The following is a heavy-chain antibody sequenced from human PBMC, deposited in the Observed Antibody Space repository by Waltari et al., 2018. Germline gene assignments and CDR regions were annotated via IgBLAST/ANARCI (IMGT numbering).Heavy chain of an antibody. CDR1: GYSISSGSY. Sequence: QVQLQESGPGLVKPSETLSLTCAVSGYSISSGSYWGWIRQPPGKGLEWIGSIYHSGSTYYNPSLKSRVTISVDTSENQFSLKLSSVTAADTAVYYCARTGGDYGDYFDYWGQGTLVTVSS. J-gene: IGHJ4*02. V-gene: IGHV4-38-2*01. D-gene: IGHD4-17*01. CDR3: ARTGGDYGDYFDY. CDR2: IYHSGST.